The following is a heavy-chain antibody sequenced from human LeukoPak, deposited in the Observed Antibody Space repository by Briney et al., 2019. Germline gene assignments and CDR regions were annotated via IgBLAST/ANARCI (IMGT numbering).Heavy chain of an antibody. D-gene: IGHD3-10*01. CDR1: GFTFSSYS. Sequence: GGSLRLSCAASGFTFSSYSMNWVRQAPGKGLEWVANIKEDGSEKYYVDSVKGRFTISRGNAKNSLYLQMNSLRAEDTAVYYCAREGRAPRTREYYFDYWGQGTLVTVSS. J-gene: IGHJ4*02. CDR3: AREGRAPRTREYYFDY. CDR2: IKEDGSEK. V-gene: IGHV3-7*01.